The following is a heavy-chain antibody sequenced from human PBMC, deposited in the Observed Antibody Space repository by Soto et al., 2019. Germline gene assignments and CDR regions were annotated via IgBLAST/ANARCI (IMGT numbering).Heavy chain of an antibody. Sequence: GGSLRLSCAASGFTFSGSAMHWVRQASGRGLEWGGRIRSKANSYATAYAASVKGRFTISRDDSKNTAYLQMNSLKTEDTAVYYCTIDYGDAFDIWGQGTMVTVSS. J-gene: IGHJ3*02. CDR1: GFTFSGSA. D-gene: IGHD4-17*01. CDR2: IRSKANSYAT. CDR3: TIDYGDAFDI. V-gene: IGHV3-73*01.